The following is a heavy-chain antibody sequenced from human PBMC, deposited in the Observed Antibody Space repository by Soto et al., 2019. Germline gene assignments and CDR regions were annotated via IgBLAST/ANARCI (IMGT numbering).Heavy chain of an antibody. CDR1: GFTFSSYA. J-gene: IGHJ4*02. Sequence: LRLSCAASGFTFSSYAMSWVRQAPGKGLEWVSAISGSGGSTYYADSVKGRFTISRDNSKNTLYLQMNSLRAEDTAVYYCAKDQGRWELPGRVSDYWGQGTLVTVSS. CDR3: AKDQGRWELPGRVSDY. V-gene: IGHV3-23*01. D-gene: IGHD1-26*01. CDR2: ISGSGGST.